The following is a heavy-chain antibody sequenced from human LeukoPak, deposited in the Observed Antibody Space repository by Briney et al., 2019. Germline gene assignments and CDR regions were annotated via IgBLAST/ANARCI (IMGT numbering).Heavy chain of an antibody. V-gene: IGHV5-51*01. D-gene: IGHD3-22*01. CDR1: GYSFTSYW. CDR2: IYPNDSDT. Sequence: GESLRISCKGSGYSFTSYWIGWVRQMPGKGLEWMGIIYPNDSDTRYSPSFQGQVTISADKSISTAYLQWSSLKASDTAMYYCARLRWGDYYDSSGPSLATSMDVWGKGTTVTISS. CDR3: ARLRWGDYYDSSGPSLATSMDV. J-gene: IGHJ6*04.